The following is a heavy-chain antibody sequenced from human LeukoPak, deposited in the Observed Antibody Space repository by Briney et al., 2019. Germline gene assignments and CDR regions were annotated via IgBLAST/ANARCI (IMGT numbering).Heavy chain of an antibody. V-gene: IGHV4-59*01. CDR2: IYYNGIS. CDR1: GGSISGYY. D-gene: IGHD3/OR15-3a*01. Sequence: TTSDTLSLTCTVSGGSISGYYWSWIRQPPGKGLEWIAYIYYNGISNYNPSLKSRVIISVDSSKNQFSLKLTSVTAADTAVYYCATNKDWAEADWGQGTLVIVSS. J-gene: IGHJ4*02. CDR3: ATNKDWAEAD.